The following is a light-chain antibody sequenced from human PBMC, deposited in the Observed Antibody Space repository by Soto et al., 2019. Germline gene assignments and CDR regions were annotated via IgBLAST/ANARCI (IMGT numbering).Light chain of an antibody. V-gene: IGKV3-20*01. CDR2: GAS. Sequence: EILLTQSPGALSLSPGERATLSCRASQIVRNNYVAWYQHKPGQAPSLLIYGASNRAFDIPDRFSGSGSGTDFTLTISRLEPDDFAVYFCHQYGTSKTFGQGTKVEMK. CDR1: QIVRNNY. J-gene: IGKJ1*01. CDR3: HQYGTSKT.